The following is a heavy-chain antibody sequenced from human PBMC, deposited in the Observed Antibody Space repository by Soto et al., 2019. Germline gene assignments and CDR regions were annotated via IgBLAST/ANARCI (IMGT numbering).Heavy chain of an antibody. CDR2: ISYDGSNK. J-gene: IGHJ6*02. Sequence: GGSLRLSCAASGFTFISYGMHWVLQAPCKGLEWVAVISYDGSNKYYADSVKGRFTISRDNSKNTLYLQMNSLRAEDTAVYYCAKDFIAARQNYYGMDVWGQGTTVTVSS. CDR3: AKDFIAARQNYYGMDV. CDR1: GFTFISYG. D-gene: IGHD6-6*01. V-gene: IGHV3-30*18.